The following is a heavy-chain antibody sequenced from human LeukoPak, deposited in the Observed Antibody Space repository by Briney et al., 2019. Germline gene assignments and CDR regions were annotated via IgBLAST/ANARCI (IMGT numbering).Heavy chain of an antibody. J-gene: IGHJ6*02. Sequence: GGSLRLSCAASGFTFSSYGMHWVRQAPGKGLEWVSLIYTDGSTYYADSVKGRFTISRHNSKNTLYIQMNSLGADDTAVYYCATGYSGYRRSYYYGMDVWGQGTTVTVSS. D-gene: IGHD5-12*01. V-gene: IGHV3-NL1*01. CDR1: GFTFSSYG. CDR3: ATGYSGYRRSYYYGMDV. CDR2: IYTDGST.